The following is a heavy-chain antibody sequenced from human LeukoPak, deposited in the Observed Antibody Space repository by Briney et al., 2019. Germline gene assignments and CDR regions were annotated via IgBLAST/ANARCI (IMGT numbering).Heavy chain of an antibody. V-gene: IGHV4-39*07. Sequence: SETLSLTCTVSGGSISSRSYYWGWIRQPPGKGLEWIGSVYNSGSTFYNPSLESRVTISGDTSKNQFSLKLSSVTAADTAVYYCARTNGFGHYYYYGMDVWGQGTTVTVSS. CDR3: ARTNGFGHYYYYGMDV. CDR1: GGSISSRSYY. D-gene: IGHD2-8*01. CDR2: VYNSGST. J-gene: IGHJ6*02.